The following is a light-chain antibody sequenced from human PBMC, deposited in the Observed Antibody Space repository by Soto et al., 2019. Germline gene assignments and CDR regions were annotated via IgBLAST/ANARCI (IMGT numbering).Light chain of an antibody. CDR1: QAITNY. J-gene: IGKJ3*01. CDR2: TAS. V-gene: IGKV1-33*01. CDR3: QQYDYLPFT. Sequence: DIQMTQSPSSLSASVGDRVTITCQASQAITNYLNWYQQKPGKAPKLLIYTASSLQSGVPSRFSGGGSGTDFNFSISSLQPEDIATYYCQQYDYLPFTFGPGTKVDIK.